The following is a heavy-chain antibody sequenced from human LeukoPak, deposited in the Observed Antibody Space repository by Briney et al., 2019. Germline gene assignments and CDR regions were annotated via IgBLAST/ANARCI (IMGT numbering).Heavy chain of an antibody. Sequence: PGGSLRLSCVASGFPFSSYWMTWVRQAPGKGLEWVASIKQDGSDKYYVDSVKGRFTISRDNAKNSLYLQMNSLRAEDTAVYYCARGGYNYFDYWGQGTLVTVSS. D-gene: IGHD5-12*01. V-gene: IGHV3-7*03. CDR1: GFPFSSYW. J-gene: IGHJ4*02. CDR2: IKQDGSDK. CDR3: ARGGYNYFDY.